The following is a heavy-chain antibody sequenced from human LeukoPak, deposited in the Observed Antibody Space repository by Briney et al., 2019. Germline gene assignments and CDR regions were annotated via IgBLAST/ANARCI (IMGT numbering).Heavy chain of an antibody. CDR2: INSDGSST. J-gene: IGHJ5*02. CDR1: GFTFSSYW. Sequence: GSLDLSCAASGFTFSSYWMHWVRQAPGKGLVWVSRINSDGSSTSYADSVKGRFTISRDNAKNTLYLQMNSLRAEDTAVYYCARVSSSSKVWFDPWGQGTLVTVSS. CDR3: ARVSSSSKVWFDP. V-gene: IGHV3-74*01. D-gene: IGHD6-6*01.